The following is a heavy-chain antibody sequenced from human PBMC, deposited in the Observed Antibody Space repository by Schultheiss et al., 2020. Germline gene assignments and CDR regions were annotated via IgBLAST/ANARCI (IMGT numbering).Heavy chain of an antibody. Sequence: SQTLSLTCAVYGGSFSGYYWSWIRQPPGKGLEWIGEINHSGSTNYNPSLKSRVTISVDTSKNQFSLKLSSVTAADTAVYYCARDGVENYFDYWGQGTLVTVSS. CDR3: ARDGVENYFDY. V-gene: IGHV4-34*01. CDR2: INHSGST. CDR1: GGSFSGYY. J-gene: IGHJ4*02. D-gene: IGHD3-16*01.